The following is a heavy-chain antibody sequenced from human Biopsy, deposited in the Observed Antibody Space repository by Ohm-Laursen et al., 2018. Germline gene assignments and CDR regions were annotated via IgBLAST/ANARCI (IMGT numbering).Heavy chain of an antibody. CDR1: GDSVSSGSFY. CDR2: VYYTGST. CDR3: ARDRGYYSDRTVPGYFDL. Sequence: SDTLSLTCTVSGDSVSSGSFYWSWIRQPPGKGLQWIGYVYYTGSTGYNPSLQSRVTISVDTSKNHFSLRLRSVTPADTAIYYCARDRGYYSDRTVPGYFDLWGRGTLVTVSP. J-gene: IGHJ2*01. V-gene: IGHV4-61*03. D-gene: IGHD3-22*01.